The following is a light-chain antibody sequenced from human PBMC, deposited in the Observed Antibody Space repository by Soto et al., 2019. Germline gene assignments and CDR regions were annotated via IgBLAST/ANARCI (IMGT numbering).Light chain of an antibody. CDR3: QQAHSFPRT. J-gene: IGKJ4*01. Sequence: DIQMTQSPSSVSASVGDRVTITCRASQGFSTWLAWYRRKPGRAPELLIYSASSLHSGVPSRFSGRGSGTDFTLTIRSLQPEDFATYYCQQAHSFPRTLGGGTEVELK. CDR2: SAS. V-gene: IGKV1-12*01. CDR1: QGFSTW.